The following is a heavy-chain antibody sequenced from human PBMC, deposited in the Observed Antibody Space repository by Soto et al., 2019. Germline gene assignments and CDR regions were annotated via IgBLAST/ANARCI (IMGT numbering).Heavy chain of an antibody. CDR1: RGSIRSGTND. CDR3: ARHEAGWYFDS. V-gene: IGHV4-39*01. Sequence: PSETLSLTCTVCRGSIRSGTNDGAWIRQPPGKGLEWIANIYYSGSTFYNPSLKSRVTISLDTSKNQFSLKLRSVTAADPAVYYCARHEAGWYFDSWGQGTLVTV. J-gene: IGHJ4*02. D-gene: IGHD6-25*01. CDR2: IYYSGST.